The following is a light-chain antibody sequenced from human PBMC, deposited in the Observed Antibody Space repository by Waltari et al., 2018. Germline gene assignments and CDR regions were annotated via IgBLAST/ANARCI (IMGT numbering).Light chain of an antibody. J-gene: IGKJ4*01. Sequence: IQMTQSPSTLSASVGDRVIITCRASQTISSRLAWHQQKPGKAPKILIADASNLQRRVPLRFSGSGSGTEFTLTISSLQPDDVATYFCQQCNDYPLTFGGGTKVEIK. CDR3: QQCNDYPLT. CDR2: DAS. CDR1: QTISSR. V-gene: IGKV1-5*03.